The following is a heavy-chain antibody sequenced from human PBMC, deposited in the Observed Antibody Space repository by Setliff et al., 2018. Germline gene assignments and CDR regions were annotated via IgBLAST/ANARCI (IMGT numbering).Heavy chain of an antibody. CDR1: GGFSTHA. J-gene: IGHJ4*01. CDR3: ASALIRRVAVAGKSQFDY. Sequence: SVKVSCKASGGFSTHAISWVRQVPGQGLEWMGGIIPILGTTDYAQNFQVRVTITTDESTSSAYLEMSNLRSEDTAVYYCASALIRRVAVAGKSQFDYWGQGTLVTVSS. V-gene: IGHV1-69*05. D-gene: IGHD6-19*01. CDR2: IIPILGTT.